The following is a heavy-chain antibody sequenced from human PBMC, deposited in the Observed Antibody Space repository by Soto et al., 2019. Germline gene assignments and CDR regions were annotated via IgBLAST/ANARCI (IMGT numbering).Heavy chain of an antibody. D-gene: IGHD6-13*01. V-gene: IGHV4-34*01. J-gene: IGHJ4*01. Sequence: SETLSLTCAVYGGSFSGYYWSWIRQPPGKGLEWIGEINHSGSTNYNPSLKSRVTISVDTSKNQFSLKLSSVTAADTAVYYCARGVVAAAGMSAYFDYWGQEPWSPSPQ. CDR2: INHSGST. CDR3: ARGVVAAAGMSAYFDY. CDR1: GGSFSGYY.